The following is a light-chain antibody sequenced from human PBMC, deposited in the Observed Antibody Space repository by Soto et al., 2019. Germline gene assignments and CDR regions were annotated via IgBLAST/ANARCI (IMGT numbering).Light chain of an antibody. V-gene: IGKV3D-15*01. CDR2: GAS. Sequence: EMVMTQSPATLSVSPGQRSTLSCRASESVSSNVAWYQQKPGQAPRLLIYGASNRATGVPARFSGSGSGTQFTLTISSLQSEDYAVYYCQQYNNWPPWTFGQGTKVDI. J-gene: IGKJ1*01. CDR1: ESVSSN. CDR3: QQYNNWPPWT.